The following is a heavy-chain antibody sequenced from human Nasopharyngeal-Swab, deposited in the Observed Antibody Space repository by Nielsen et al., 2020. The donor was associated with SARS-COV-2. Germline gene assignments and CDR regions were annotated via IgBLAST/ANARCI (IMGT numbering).Heavy chain of an antibody. CDR2: TYYRSKWYN. D-gene: IGHD3-3*01. Sequence: SQTLSLTCAISGDSVSSNSAAWNWIRQSPSRGLEWLGRTYYRSKWYNDYAVSVKSRITINLDTSKNQFSLQLNSVTPEDTAVYYCARDFRFLEWLFPTQAFDIWGQGTMVTVSS. CDR1: GDSVSSNSAA. J-gene: IGHJ3*02. V-gene: IGHV6-1*01. CDR3: ARDFRFLEWLFPTQAFDI.